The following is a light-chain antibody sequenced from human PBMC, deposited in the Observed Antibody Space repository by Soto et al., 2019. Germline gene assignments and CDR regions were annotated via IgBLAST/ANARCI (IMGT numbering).Light chain of an antibody. CDR3: SSYTSSSTSYV. V-gene: IGLV2-14*01. CDR2: EVS. CDR1: SSDVGGYNY. Sequence: QSALTPPASVSGSPGQSITISCTGTSSDVGGYNYVSWYQQHPGKAPKLMIYEVSNRPSGVSNRFSGSKSGNTASLTISGLQAEDEADYYGSSYTSSSTSYVFGTGTKLTVL. J-gene: IGLJ1*01.